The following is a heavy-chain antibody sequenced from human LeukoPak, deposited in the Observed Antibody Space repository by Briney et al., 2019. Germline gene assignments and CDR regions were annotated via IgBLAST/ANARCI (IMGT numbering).Heavy chain of an antibody. CDR2: IYPGDSET. J-gene: IGHJ5*02. V-gene: IGHV5-51*01. D-gene: IGHD3-10*01. CDR1: GYTFTTYW. Sequence: GESLKISCEASGYTFTTYWIAWVRQMPGKGLEWMGIIYPGDSETRYSPSFQGQVTFSADKSITTAYLQWSSLKASDTAMYYCAGRGDNWFDPWGQGTLVTVSS. CDR3: AGRGDNWFDP.